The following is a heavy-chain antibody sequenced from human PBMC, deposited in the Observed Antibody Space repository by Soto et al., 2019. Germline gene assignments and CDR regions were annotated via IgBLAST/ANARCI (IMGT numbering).Heavy chain of an antibody. D-gene: IGHD3-3*01. V-gene: IGHV4-39*01. Sequence: QLQLQESGPGLVKPSETLSLTCTVSGGSISSSSYYWGWIRQPPGKGLEWIGSIYYSGSTYYNPSLNSRVTISVDTSKNQFSLKLSSVTAADTAVYYCARLRGSGIFGVVIIPRSFDYWGQGTLVTVSS. CDR3: ARLRGSGIFGVVIIPRSFDY. CDR2: IYYSGST. CDR1: GGSISSSSYY. J-gene: IGHJ4*02.